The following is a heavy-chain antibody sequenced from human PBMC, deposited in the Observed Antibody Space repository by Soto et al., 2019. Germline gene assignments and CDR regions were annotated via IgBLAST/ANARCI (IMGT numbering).Heavy chain of an antibody. Sequence: LRLSCTLYGYSFTRYWMRGVHPMPGKGLEWMGRIDPSDSYTNYSPSFQGHVTISADKSISTAYLQWSSLKASDTAMYYCATSVAGYYYGMHVWGQGTTVT. J-gene: IGHJ6*02. D-gene: IGHD6-19*01. CDR1: GYSFTRYW. V-gene: IGHV5-10-1*01. CDR3: ATSVAGYYYGMHV. CDR2: IDPSDSYT.